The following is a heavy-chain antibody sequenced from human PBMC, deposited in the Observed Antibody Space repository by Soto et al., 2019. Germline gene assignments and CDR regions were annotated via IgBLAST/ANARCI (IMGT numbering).Heavy chain of an antibody. J-gene: IGHJ6*02. CDR3: ARLQGVYYYGMDV. V-gene: IGHV4-39*01. CDR2: IYYSGST. CDR1: GDSISTYY. Sequence: SETLSLTCAVSGDSISTYYCMWIRQPPGKGLEWIGSIYYSGSTYYNPSLKSRVTISVDTSKNQFSLKLSSVTAADTAVYYCARLQGVYYYGMDVWGQGTTVTVSS. D-gene: IGHD3-16*01.